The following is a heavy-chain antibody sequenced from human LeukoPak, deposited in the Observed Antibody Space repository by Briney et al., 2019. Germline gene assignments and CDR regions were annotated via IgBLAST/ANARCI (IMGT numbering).Heavy chain of an antibody. CDR1: GFTFSSYS. J-gene: IGHJ4*02. CDR3: ARGGFVVVPAAMSGSSY. CDR2: IKQDGSEK. V-gene: IGHV3-7*04. Sequence: GGSLRLSCAASGFTFSSYSMNWVRQAPGKGLEWVANIKQDGSEKYYVDSVKGRFTISRDNAKNSLYLQMNSLRAEDTAVYYCARGGFVVVPAAMSGSSYWGQGTLVTVSS. D-gene: IGHD2-2*01.